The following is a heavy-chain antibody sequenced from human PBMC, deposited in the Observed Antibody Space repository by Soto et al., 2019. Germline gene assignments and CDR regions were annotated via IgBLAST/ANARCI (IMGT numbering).Heavy chain of an antibody. J-gene: IGHJ6*02. V-gene: IGHV3-72*01. D-gene: IGHD6-19*01. CDR2: IRRKANSYTT. Sequence: EVQLVESGGGLVQPGGSLRLSCAASGLIFSDYHMDWVRQAPGKGLEWVGRIRRKANSYTTEYAASVKGRFTISRDDSNNSMYLQINSMKTEHTAVYYCALLGGWSGGSNDMDLWGHGTTVTVSS. CDR3: ALLGGWSGGSNDMDL. CDR1: GLIFSDYH.